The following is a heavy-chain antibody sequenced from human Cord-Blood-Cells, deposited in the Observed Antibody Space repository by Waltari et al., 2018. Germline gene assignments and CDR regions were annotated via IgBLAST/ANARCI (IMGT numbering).Heavy chain of an antibody. CDR2: IDSGGST. CDR1: GFTVSSNY. V-gene: IGHV3-53*01. CDR3: ARDVSNYEGMDV. J-gene: IGHJ6*02. Sequence: EVQLVESGGGLIQPGGSLRLSCAASGFTVSSNYMSWVRQAPGKGLACVSVIDSGGSTYYADSVKGRFTISRDKSKNTLYLQMNSLRAEDTAVYYCARDVSNYEGMDVWGQGTTVTVSS. D-gene: IGHD4-4*01.